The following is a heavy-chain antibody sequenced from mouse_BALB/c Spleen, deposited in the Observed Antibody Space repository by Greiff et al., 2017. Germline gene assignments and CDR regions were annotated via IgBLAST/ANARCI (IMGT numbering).Heavy chain of an antibody. J-gene: IGHJ4*01. D-gene: IGHD4-1*01. V-gene: IGHV3-2*02. CDR2: ISYSGST. CDR1: GYSITSDYA. Sequence: EVKLVESGPGLVKPSQSLSLTCTVTGYSITSDYAWNWIRQFPGNKLEWMGYISYSGSTSYNPSLKSRISITRDTSKNQFFLQLNSVTTEDTATYYCASKKLTGSMDYWGQGTSVTVSS. CDR3: ASKKLTGSMDY.